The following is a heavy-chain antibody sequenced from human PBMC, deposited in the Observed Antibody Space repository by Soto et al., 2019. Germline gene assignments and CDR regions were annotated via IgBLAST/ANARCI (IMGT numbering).Heavy chain of an antibody. J-gene: IGHJ5*02. V-gene: IGHV3-30-3*01. CDR2: ISYDGSNK. D-gene: IGHD4-17*01. CDR3: ARENYGDYLNWFDP. Sequence: PGGSLRLSCAASGFTFSSYGMHWVRQAPGKGLEWVAVISYDGSNKYYVDSVKGRFTISRDNSKNTLYLQMNSLRDEDTAVYYCARENYGDYLNWFDPWGQGTLVTVSS. CDR1: GFTFSSYG.